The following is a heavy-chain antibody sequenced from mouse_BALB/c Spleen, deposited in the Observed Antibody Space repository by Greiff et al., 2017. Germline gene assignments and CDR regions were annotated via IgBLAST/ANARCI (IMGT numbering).Heavy chain of an antibody. D-gene: IGHD2-1*01. CDR3: ARGEGNSAMDY. CDR1: GFTFSSYA. V-gene: IGHV5-9-4*01. J-gene: IGHJ4*01. Sequence: EVQGVESGGGLVKPGGSLKLSCAASGFTFSSYAMSWVRQSPEKRLEWVAEISSGGSYTYYPDTVTGRFTISRDNAKNTLYLEMSSLRSEDTAMYYCARGEGNSAMDYWGQGTSVTVSS. CDR2: ISSGGSYT.